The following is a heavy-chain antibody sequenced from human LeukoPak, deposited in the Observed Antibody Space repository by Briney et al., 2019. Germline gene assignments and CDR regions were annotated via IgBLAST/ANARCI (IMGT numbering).Heavy chain of an antibody. V-gene: IGHV4-34*01. D-gene: IGHD3-22*01. CDR3: ARGSHYYDSSGYDFDY. CDR1: GGSFSGYY. Sequence: SETLSLTCAVYGGSFSGYYWSWIRQPPGKGLEWIGEINHSGSTNYNPSLKSRVTISVGTSKNQFSLKLSSVTAADTAVYYCARGSHYYDSSGYDFDYWGQGTLVTVSS. CDR2: INHSGST. J-gene: IGHJ4*02.